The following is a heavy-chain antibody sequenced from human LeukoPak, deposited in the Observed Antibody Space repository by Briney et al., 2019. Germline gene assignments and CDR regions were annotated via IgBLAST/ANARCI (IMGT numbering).Heavy chain of an antibody. V-gene: IGHV4-4*07. J-gene: IGHJ6*03. D-gene: IGHD6-6*01. Sequence: PSETLSLTCTVSGGSFSSYYWSWIRQPAGKGLEWIGRIYTSGSTNYNPSLKSRVTMSVDTSKNQFSLKLSSVTAADTAVYYCARDLFGSIALYYYYMDVWGKGTTVTVSS. CDR2: IYTSGST. CDR1: GGSFSSYY. CDR3: ARDLFGSIALYYYYMDV.